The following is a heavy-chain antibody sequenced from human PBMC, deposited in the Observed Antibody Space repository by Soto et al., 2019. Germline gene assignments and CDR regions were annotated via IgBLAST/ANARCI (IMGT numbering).Heavy chain of an antibody. D-gene: IGHD2-2*01. V-gene: IGHV5-51*01. J-gene: IGHJ6*03. CDR1: GYSFTSYW. CDR2: VYPGDSDT. Sequence: VESLKISCKGSGYSFTSYWIGWVRQMPGKGLEWMGIVYPGDSDTRYSPSFQGQVTISADKSISTAYLQWSSLKASDTAMYYCARRAYQLLSGYYYYYMDVWGKGTTVTVSS. CDR3: ARRAYQLLSGYYYYYMDV.